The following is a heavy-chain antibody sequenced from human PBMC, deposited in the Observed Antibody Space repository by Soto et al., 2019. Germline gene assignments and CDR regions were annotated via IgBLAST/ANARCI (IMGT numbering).Heavy chain of an antibody. CDR2: IYYSGST. CDR1: GGSISSGGYY. CDR3: ARGIGGVVATSFDY. D-gene: IGHD5-12*01. J-gene: IGHJ4*02. Sequence: QVQLQESGPGLVKPSQTLSLTCTVSGGSISSGGYYWSRIRQHPGKGLEWIGYIYYSGSTYYNPSLKSRVTISVDTSKNQFSLKLSSVTAADTAVYYCARGIGGVVATSFDYWGQGTLVTVSS. V-gene: IGHV4-31*03.